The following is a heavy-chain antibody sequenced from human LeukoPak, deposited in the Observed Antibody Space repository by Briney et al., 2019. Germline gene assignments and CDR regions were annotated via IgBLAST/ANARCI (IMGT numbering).Heavy chain of an antibody. CDR2: IYPRDSRT. V-gene: IGHV5-51*01. Sequence: GESLKISCKGSGYSFSSYWIAWVRQMPGKGLEWMGVIYPRDSRTKYSPSFQDQVNISADKSISTAYLQWTSLKDSDTAMYYCARHLSDITSSPNYWGPGTLVTVSS. D-gene: IGHD2-2*01. CDR3: ARHLSDITSSPNY. CDR1: GYSFSSYW. J-gene: IGHJ4*02.